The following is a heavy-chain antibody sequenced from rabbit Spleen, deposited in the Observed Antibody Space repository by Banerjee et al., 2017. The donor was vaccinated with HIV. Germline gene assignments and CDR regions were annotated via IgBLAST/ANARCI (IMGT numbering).Heavy chain of an antibody. Sequence: QLKESGGGLVQPGGSLKLSRKASGFDFSSYYMSWVRQAPGKGLEWIGYIDPVFGSTYYASWVNGRFTISSHNAQNTLYLQLSSLTPADTATYFCARGGGLWGPGTLVTVS. CDR3: ARGGGL. J-gene: IGHJ6*01. V-gene: IGHV1S7*01. CDR1: GFDFSSYY. CDR2: IDPVFGST.